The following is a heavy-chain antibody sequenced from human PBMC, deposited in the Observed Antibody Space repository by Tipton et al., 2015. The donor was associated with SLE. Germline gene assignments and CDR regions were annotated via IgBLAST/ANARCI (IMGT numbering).Heavy chain of an antibody. CDR2: IKQDGSEK. CDR1: GFTFSGYW. V-gene: IGHV3-7*01. D-gene: IGHD3-10*01. J-gene: IGHJ3*02. Sequence: QLVQSGGGLVQPGGSLRLSCAASGFTFSGYWMSWVRQAPGKGLEWVANIKQDGSEKYYVDSVKGRFTISRDNAKNSLYLQMNSLRAEDTAVYYCARDRGVARGAFDIWGQGTMVTVSS. CDR3: ARDRGVARGAFDI.